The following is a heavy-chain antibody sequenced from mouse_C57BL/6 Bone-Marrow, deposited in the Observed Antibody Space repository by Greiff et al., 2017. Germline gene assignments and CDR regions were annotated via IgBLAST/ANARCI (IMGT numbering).Heavy chain of an antibody. J-gene: IGHJ3*01. CDR3: ARKVGLRRAAWFAY. CDR2: IWSGGST. D-gene: IGHD2-4*01. Sequence: QVQLKESGPGLVQPSQSLSITCTVSGFSLTSYGVHWVRQSPGKGLEWLGVIWSGGSTDYNAAFISRLSISKDNSKSQVFFKMNSLQADDTAIYYCARKVGLRRAAWFAYWGQGTLVTVSA. V-gene: IGHV2-2*01. CDR1: GFSLTSYG.